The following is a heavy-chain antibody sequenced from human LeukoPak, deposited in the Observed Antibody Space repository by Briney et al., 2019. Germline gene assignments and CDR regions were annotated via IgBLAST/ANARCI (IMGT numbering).Heavy chain of an antibody. CDR3: ATVDSSRDGGY. Sequence: ASVKVSCKASGYTFTAYYVHWVRQAPGQGLEWMGWITPNSGGTKYAQKFQGRVTMTRDTSISTAYMELSGLRSEDTAVYYCATVDSSRDGGYWGQGTLVTVSS. D-gene: IGHD6-13*01. J-gene: IGHJ4*02. V-gene: IGHV1-2*02. CDR2: ITPNSGGT. CDR1: GYTFTAYY.